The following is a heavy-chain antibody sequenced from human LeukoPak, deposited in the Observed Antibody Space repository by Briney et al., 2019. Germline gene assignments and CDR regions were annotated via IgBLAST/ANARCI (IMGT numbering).Heavy chain of an antibody. CDR3: ASGILDRRTIAAAALGGAFDI. CDR2: ISSSSSYI. D-gene: IGHD6-13*01. Sequence: NPGGSLRLSCAASGFTFHDYAMHWVRQAPGKGLEWVSSISSSSSYIYYADSVKGRFTISRDNAKNSLYLQMNSLRAEDTAVYYCASGILDRRTIAAAALGGAFDIWGQGTMVTVSS. J-gene: IGHJ3*02. CDR1: GFTFHDYA. V-gene: IGHV3-21*01.